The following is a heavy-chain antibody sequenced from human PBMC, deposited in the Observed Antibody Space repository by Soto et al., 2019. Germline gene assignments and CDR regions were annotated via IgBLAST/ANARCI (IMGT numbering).Heavy chain of an antibody. CDR3: ARGRIGYCSGGSCYSWYFDL. J-gene: IGHJ2*01. Sequence: QVQLQQWGAGLLKPSETLSLTCAVYGGSFSGYYWSWIRQPPGKGLEWIGEINHSGSTNYNPSLKSRVTISVDTSKNQFSLKLSSVTAADTAVYYCARGRIGYCSGGSCYSWYFDLWGRGTLATVSS. CDR2: INHSGST. D-gene: IGHD2-15*01. CDR1: GGSFSGYY. V-gene: IGHV4-34*01.